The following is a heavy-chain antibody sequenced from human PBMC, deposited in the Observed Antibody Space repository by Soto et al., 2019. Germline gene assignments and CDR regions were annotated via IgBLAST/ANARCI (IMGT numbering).Heavy chain of an antibody. V-gene: IGHV3-33*01. D-gene: IGHD5-12*01. J-gene: IGHJ4*02. CDR2: IWYDGSNK. CDR3: ARDEEMATISFFDY. Sequence: QVQLVESGGGVVQPGRSLRLSCAASGFTFSRHGMHWVRQAPGKGLEWVAVIWYDGSNKYYADSVMGRFTISRDNSKNTLYLQMNSLRAEDTAVYYCARDEEMATISFFDYWGQGTLVTVSS. CDR1: GFTFSRHG.